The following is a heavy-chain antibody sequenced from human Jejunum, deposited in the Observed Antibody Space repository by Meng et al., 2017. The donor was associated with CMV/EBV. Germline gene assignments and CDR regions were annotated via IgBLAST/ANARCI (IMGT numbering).Heavy chain of an antibody. Sequence: EPLSLTCTVSGASISSYYWSWIRQPPGKGLEWIGYIYYSGGTNYNPSLKSRATISADMSKNQFSLKLRSVTAADTAVYYCAKVDGPWGQGTLVTVSS. D-gene: IGHD2-2*03. V-gene: IGHV4-59*01. CDR3: AKVDGP. CDR2: IYYSGGT. CDR1: GASISSYY. J-gene: IGHJ5*02.